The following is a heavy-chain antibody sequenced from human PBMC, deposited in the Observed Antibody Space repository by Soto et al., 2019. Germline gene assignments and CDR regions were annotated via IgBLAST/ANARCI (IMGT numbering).Heavy chain of an antibody. CDR1: GYSFTSYW. Sequence: PGESLKISCKGSGYSFTSYWISWVRQMPGKGLEWMGRIDPSDSYTNYSPSFQGHVTISADKSISTAYLQWSSLKASDTAMYYCARQSVVATITHYYYGMDVWGQGTTVTVSS. V-gene: IGHV5-10-1*01. J-gene: IGHJ6*02. CDR2: IDPSDSYT. D-gene: IGHD5-12*01. CDR3: ARQSVVATITHYYYGMDV.